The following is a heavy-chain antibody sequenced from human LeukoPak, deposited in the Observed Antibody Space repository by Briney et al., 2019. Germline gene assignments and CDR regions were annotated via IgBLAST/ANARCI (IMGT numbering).Heavy chain of an antibody. V-gene: IGHV3-48*02. D-gene: IGHD2/OR15-2a*01. CDR1: GFSVSSYS. J-gene: IGHJ5*02. Sequence: GGSLTLSCAASGFSVSSYSMNWVRRVPERGLECIAHISAGGNSVSYADSVKGRFTISTDSAKNSLYLQMNSLRDEDTAVYYCTRGSGFPGPWGQGTLVTVSS. CDR2: ISAGGNSV. CDR3: TRGSGFPGP.